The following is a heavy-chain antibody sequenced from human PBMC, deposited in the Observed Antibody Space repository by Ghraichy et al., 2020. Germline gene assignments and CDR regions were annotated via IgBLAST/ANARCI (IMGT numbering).Heavy chain of an antibody. CDR2: FSFSGST. V-gene: IGHV4-59*12. D-gene: IGHD3/OR15-3a*01. Sequence: SETLSLTCTVSGDSISSYYWNWIRQPPGKGLEWIGYFSFSGSTSYNPSLKSRVTISHTSKNQFSLKLRSVTAADTAVYYCAREVHGGNFDFWGQGALVTVSS. J-gene: IGHJ4*02. CDR1: GDSISSYY. CDR3: AREVHGGNFDF.